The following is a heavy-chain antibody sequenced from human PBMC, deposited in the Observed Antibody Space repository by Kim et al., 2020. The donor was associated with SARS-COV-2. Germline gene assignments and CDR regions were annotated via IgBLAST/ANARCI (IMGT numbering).Heavy chain of an antibody. CDR1: GFTFRDYA. Sequence: GGSLRLSCTASGFTFRDYALNWVRRAPGKGREWVGVIRSDSPDTNYADSSKGRCTISRDNSKDTLFFQMDSRRIEDKAADYCWEDLAYGGSSGYF. CDR2: IRSDSPDT. V-gene: IGHV3-23*01. CDR3: WEDLAYGGSSGYF. J-gene: IGHJ4*03. D-gene: IGHD1-26*01.